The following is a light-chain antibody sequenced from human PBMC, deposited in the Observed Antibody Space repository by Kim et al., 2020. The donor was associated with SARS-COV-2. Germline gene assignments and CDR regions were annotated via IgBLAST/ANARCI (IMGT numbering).Light chain of an antibody. J-gene: IGLJ2*01. V-gene: IGLV3-19*01. CDR1: SLRSYY. Sequence: SSELTQDPAVSVALGQTVRITCQGDSLRSYYASWYQQKPGQAPVLVIYGKNNRPSGIPDRFSGSCSGNTASLTITGAQAEDEADYYCNSRDSSGNHVVFG. CDR2: GKN. CDR3: NSRDSSGNHVV.